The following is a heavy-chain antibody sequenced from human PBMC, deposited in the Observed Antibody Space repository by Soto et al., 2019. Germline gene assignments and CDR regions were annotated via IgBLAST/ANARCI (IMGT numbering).Heavy chain of an antibody. CDR1: GFSLSTSGVG. D-gene: IGHD5-12*01. CDR2: IYWDDDK. J-gene: IGHJ4*02. Sequence: SGPTLVNPTQTLTLTCTFSGFSLSTSGVGVGWIRQPPGKALEWLALIYWDDDKRYSPSLKSRLTITKDTSKNQVVLTMTNMDPVDTATYYCAHRPGWGVDGYSYGSTRGYSGYAEHDYWGQGTLVTVSS. CDR3: AHRPGWGVDGYSYGSTRGYSGYAEHDY. V-gene: IGHV2-5*02.